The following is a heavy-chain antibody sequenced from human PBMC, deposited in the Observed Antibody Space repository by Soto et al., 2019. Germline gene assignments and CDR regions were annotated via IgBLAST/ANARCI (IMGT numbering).Heavy chain of an antibody. Sequence: NPSETLSLTCTVSGGSISSYYWSWIRQPPGKGLEWIGYIYYSGSTNYNPSLKSRVTISVDTSKNQFSLKLSSVTAADTAVYYCARVREGPGFWDYYYYYYGMDVWGQGTTVTVSS. D-gene: IGHD3-16*01. CDR2: IYYSGST. V-gene: IGHV4-59*01. CDR1: GGSISSYY. CDR3: ARVREGPGFWDYYYYYYGMDV. J-gene: IGHJ6*02.